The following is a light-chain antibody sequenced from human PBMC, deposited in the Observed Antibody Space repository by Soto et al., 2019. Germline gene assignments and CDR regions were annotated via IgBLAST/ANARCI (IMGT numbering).Light chain of an antibody. J-gene: IGLJ1*01. CDR3: ASYAGSQNYV. CDR1: SADVGGYNF. CDR2: EVS. V-gene: IGLV2-8*02. Sequence: QSVLTKPPSASRSLGQSVTISCTGTSADVGGYNFVSWYQQHPGKAPKLMIFEVSQRPSGVPDRFSGSKSGNTASLTVSELQAEDEAAYYCASYAGSQNYVFGTGTKVTVL.